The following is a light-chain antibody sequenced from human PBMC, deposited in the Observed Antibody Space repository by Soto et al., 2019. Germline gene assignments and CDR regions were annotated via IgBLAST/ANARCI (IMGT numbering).Light chain of an antibody. CDR3: QQANSFPIT. Sequence: DIQMTQSPSSLSASVGDRVTIACRASHCIKNDLSWYQQKPGKAPKRLIYAASSLQSGVPSRFSGSGSGTDFTLTISSLQPEDFATYYCQQANSFPITFGQGTRLEIK. J-gene: IGKJ5*01. CDR1: HCIKND. V-gene: IGKV1-17*01. CDR2: AAS.